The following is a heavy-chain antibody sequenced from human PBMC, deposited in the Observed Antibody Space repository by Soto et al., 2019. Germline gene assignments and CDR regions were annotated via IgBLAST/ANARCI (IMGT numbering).Heavy chain of an antibody. CDR1: GFTFSSYG. CDR2: ISYDGSNK. J-gene: IGHJ4*02. D-gene: IGHD3-22*01. CDR3: AKVGWVDGRLLGGFDY. V-gene: IGHV3-30*18. Sequence: GGSLRLCCAASGFTFSSYGMHWVRQAPGKGLEWVAVISYDGSNKYYADSVKGRFTISRDNSKNTLYLQMNSLRAEDTAVYYCAKVGWVDGRLLGGFDYWGQGTLVTVSS.